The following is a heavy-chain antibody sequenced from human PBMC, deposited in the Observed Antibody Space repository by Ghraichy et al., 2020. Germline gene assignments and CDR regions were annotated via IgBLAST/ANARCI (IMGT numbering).Heavy chain of an antibody. CDR3: AKEGSQYASSWFDY. D-gene: IGHD6-13*01. CDR2: ISHDGSVT. V-gene: IGHV3-30*18. CDR1: GFTFRNYG. Sequence: GGPLRLSCAASGFTFRNYGMQWVRQAPGKGLEWVAVISHDGSVTHYADSVKGRFTISRDNSKNTLSLQMNSLRAEDTAVYYCAKEGSQYASSWFDYWGQGTLVTVSS. J-gene: IGHJ4*02.